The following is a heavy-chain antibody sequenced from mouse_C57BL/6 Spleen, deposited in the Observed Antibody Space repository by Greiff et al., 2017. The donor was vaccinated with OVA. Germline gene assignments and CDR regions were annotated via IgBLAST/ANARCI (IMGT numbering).Heavy chain of an antibody. CDR1: GYTFTSYW. V-gene: IGHV1-69*01. CDR3: ARPLIEGYFDV. J-gene: IGHJ1*03. Sequence: QVQLQQPGAELVMPGASVKLSCKASGYTFTSYWMHWVKQRPGQGLEWIGEIDPSDSYTNYNQKFKGKSTLTVDKSSSTAYMQLSSLTSGDSAVYYCARPLIEGYFDVWGTGTTVTVSS. CDR2: IDPSDSYT.